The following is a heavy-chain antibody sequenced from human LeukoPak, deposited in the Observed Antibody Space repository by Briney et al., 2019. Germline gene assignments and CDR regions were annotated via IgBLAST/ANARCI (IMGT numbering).Heavy chain of an antibody. D-gene: IGHD3-22*01. J-gene: IGHJ4*02. Sequence: SETLSLTCTVSGGSISSSSYYWGWIRQPPGKGLEWIGEINHSGSTNYNPSLKSRVTISVDTSKNQFSLKLSSVTAADTAVYYCARVRVVAMDYWGQGTLVTVSS. CDR3: ARVRVVAMDY. CDR2: INHSGST. V-gene: IGHV4-39*07. CDR1: GGSISSSSYY.